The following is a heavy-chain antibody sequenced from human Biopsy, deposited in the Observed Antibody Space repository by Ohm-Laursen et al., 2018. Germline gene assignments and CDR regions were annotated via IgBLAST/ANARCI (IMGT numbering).Heavy chain of an antibody. J-gene: IGHJ2*01. CDR2: NIPILGTG. CDR1: GGTFSNYG. Sequence: ASVKVSCNAPGGTFSNYGVNWVRQAPGQGLEWLGGNIPILGTGNYAHQFQDRVTVVADTSTSTAYMDLSRLRSDDTAVYYCARGRRHCSGTCSRWYFDPWGRGTLVTVSS. CDR3: ARGRRHCSGTCSRWYFDP. V-gene: IGHV1-69*06. D-gene: IGHD2-2*01.